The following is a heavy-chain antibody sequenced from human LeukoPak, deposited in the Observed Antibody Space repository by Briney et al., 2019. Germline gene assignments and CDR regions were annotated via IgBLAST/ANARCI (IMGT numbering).Heavy chain of an antibody. V-gene: IGHV3-11*01. CDR2: ISSSGSTI. D-gene: IGHD2-2*01. CDR3: ARVGGYCSSTSCHHMDV. Sequence: GGSLRLSCAASGFTFSDYYMSWIRQAPGKGLEWVSYISSSGSTIYYADSVKGRFTISRDNAKNSLYLQMNSLRAEDTAMYYCARVGGYCSSTSCHHMDVWGKGTTVTVSS. J-gene: IGHJ6*03. CDR1: GFTFSDYY.